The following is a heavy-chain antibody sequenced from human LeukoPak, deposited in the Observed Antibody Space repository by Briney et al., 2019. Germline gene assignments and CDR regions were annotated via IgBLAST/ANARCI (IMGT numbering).Heavy chain of an antibody. J-gene: IGHJ3*02. CDR1: GFTFSSYG. Sequence: PGGSLRLSCAASGFTFSSYGMHWVRQAPGKGLEWVAVIWYDGSNKYYADSVKGRFTISRDNSKNTLYLQMNSLRAEDTAVYYCARDPDSSGYYPSIWGQGTMVTVSS. V-gene: IGHV3-33*01. CDR2: IWYDGSNK. CDR3: ARDPDSSGYYPSI. D-gene: IGHD3-22*01.